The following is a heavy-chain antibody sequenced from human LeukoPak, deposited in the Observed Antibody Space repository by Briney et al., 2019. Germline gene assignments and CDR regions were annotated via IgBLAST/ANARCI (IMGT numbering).Heavy chain of an antibody. J-gene: IGHJ4*02. CDR3: ARDLASTPHCELDY. D-gene: IGHD2-21*02. Sequence: GASVKVSCKASGYIFTDYYIHWVRQSHAQGREGMGRINPKSGDTDDAQDFQGRVTMTRDSSINTVHLYLSSLTSDDTAVYYCARDLASTPHCELDYWGQGSPVTVSP. V-gene: IGHV1-2*06. CDR2: INPKSGDT. CDR1: GYIFTDYY.